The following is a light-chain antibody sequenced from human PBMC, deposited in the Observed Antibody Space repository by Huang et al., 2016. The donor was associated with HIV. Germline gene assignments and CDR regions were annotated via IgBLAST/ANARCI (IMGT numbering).Light chain of an antibody. J-gene: IGKJ2*01. Sequence: DIQMTQSPSSLSASVGDRVTITCRASQIINNYLIWYQQKPGKAPRLLIYDASSAQRGVPSRFRGSGSGTDFTLTISGLRPEDSATYYCQQTHSTPFTFGQGTNLEIK. V-gene: IGKV1-39*01. CDR2: DAS. CDR3: QQTHSTPFT. CDR1: QIINNY.